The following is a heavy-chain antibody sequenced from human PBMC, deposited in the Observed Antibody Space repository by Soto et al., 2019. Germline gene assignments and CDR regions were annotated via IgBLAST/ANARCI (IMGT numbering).Heavy chain of an antibody. CDR1: GYTFTSYG. CDR2: ISAYNGNT. CDR3: AREGAINDIVVVPAAILRYYYYGMDV. Sequence: GASVKVSCKASGYTFTSYGISWVRQAPGQGLEWMGWISAYNGNTNYAQKLQGRVTMTTDTSTSTAYMELRSLRSDDTAVYYCAREGAINDIVVVPAAILRYYYYGMDVWGQGTTVTVYS. D-gene: IGHD2-2*01. J-gene: IGHJ6*02. V-gene: IGHV1-18*01.